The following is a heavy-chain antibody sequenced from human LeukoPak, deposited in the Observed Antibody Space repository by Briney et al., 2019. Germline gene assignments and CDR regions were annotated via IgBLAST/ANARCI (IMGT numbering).Heavy chain of an antibody. V-gene: IGHV3-21*01. CDR3: ARGPRRSADAFDI. CDR2: ISSSSSYI. CDR1: GFTFSSYS. J-gene: IGHJ3*02. Sequence: GGSLRLSCAASGFTFSSYSMNWVRQAPGKGLEWVSSISSSSSYIYYADSVKGRFTISRDNAKNSLYLQMNSLRAEDTAVYYCARGPRRSADAFDIWGKGQWSPSLQ.